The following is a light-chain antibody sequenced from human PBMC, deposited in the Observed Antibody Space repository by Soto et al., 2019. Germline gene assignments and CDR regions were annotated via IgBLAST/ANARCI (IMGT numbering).Light chain of an antibody. V-gene: IGLV2-14*01. J-gene: IGLJ2*01. CDR2: EVS. CDR1: SSDVGGYNH. CDR3: NSYAGINNLV. Sequence: QSALTQPASVSGSPGQSITISCTGTSSDVGGYNHVSWYQHHPGKAPKLMIYEVSNRPSGVSNRFSGSKSGYTASLTISGLQAEDEADYYCNSYAGINNLVFGGGTKLTVL.